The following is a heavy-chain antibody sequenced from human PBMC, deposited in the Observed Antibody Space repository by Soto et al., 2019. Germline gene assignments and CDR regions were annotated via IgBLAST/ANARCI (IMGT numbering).Heavy chain of an antibody. J-gene: IGHJ4*02. D-gene: IGHD3-22*01. CDR3: AKAAAIIGYYCSDY. Sequence: GGSLRLSCAASGFTFRSYAMTWVRQAPGKGLEWVSEISGGGGSTYYADSVKGRFTISRDNSMNTLYLQMDSVRVEDTATYYCAKAAAIIGYYCSDYWGQGTLVTVSS. V-gene: IGHV3-23*01. CDR1: GFTFRSYA. CDR2: ISGGGGST.